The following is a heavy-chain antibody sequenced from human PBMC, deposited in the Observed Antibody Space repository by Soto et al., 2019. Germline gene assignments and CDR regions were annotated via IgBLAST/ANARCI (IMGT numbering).Heavy chain of an antibody. CDR3: ARHAANLDF. CDR1: GASISSNNW. D-gene: IGHD6-25*01. J-gene: IGHJ4*02. Sequence: SETLSLTCAVSGASISSNNWWTWVRQPPGKGLEWIGEIFHRGNTNYNASLTTRVTMPVDKSRNQFSLKLTSVTAADTAIYYCARHAANLDFWGPGALVTVSS. V-gene: IGHV4-4*02. CDR2: IFHRGNT.